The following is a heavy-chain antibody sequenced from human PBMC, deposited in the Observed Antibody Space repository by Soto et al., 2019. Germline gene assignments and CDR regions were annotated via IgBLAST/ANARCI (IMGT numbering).Heavy chain of an antibody. CDR1: GGTFSSYA. Sequence: GASVKVSCKASGGTFSSYAISWVRQAPGQGLEMMGEIIPIFGTANYSQKCQVRVTSSVYRCTSTAYMELSSLSSEDTAVYYCARDDLATETTGVGGNLSGMDVWGQGTTVTVSS. CDR3: ARDDLATETTGVGGNLSGMDV. J-gene: IGHJ6*02. D-gene: IGHD4-17*01. V-gene: IGHV1-69*06. CDR2: IIPIFGTA.